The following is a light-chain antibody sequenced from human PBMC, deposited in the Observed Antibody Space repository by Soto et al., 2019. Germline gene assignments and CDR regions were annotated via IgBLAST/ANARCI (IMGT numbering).Light chain of an antibody. V-gene: IGKV1-6*01. CDR1: QGIRND. Sequence: ALQMTQSPSSLSASVGDRVTITCRASQGIRNDLGWYQQKPGKAHKLLIYAASSLQSGVPSRFSGSGSGTDFTLTISSLQPEDFATYYCLQDYNYPLTFGPGTKVDIK. J-gene: IGKJ3*01. CDR2: AAS. CDR3: LQDYNYPLT.